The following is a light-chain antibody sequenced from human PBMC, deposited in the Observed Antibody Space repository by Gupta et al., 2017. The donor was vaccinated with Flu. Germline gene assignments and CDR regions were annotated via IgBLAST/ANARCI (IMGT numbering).Light chain of an antibody. CDR2: AAS. CDR1: QDNRNF. V-gene: IGKV1-16*01. J-gene: IGKJ1*01. Sequence: DIQMTQSPSSLAAFVGDRVTITCQASQDNRNFLAWFQQKPGKAPKSLIYAASSLRSGVPSRFSGSGSGTDFTLTISSLQPEDVATYYCQQYHSSPLTFGQGTQVEIK. CDR3: QQYHSSPLT.